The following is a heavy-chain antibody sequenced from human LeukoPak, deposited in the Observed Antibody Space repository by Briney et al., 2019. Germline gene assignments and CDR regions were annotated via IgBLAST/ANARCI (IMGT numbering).Heavy chain of an antibody. CDR2: ISGSGGST. CDR1: GFTFSSYA. Sequence: GGSLRLSCAASGFTFSSYAMSWVRQAPGKGLEWVSAISGSGGSTYYADSVKGRFTISRDNSKNTMYLQMNSLRAEHTAVYYCAKWAGGGSGSYQIGPHFDYWGQGTLVTVSS. CDR3: AKWAGGGSGSYQIGPHFDY. V-gene: IGHV3-23*01. D-gene: IGHD3-10*01. J-gene: IGHJ4*02.